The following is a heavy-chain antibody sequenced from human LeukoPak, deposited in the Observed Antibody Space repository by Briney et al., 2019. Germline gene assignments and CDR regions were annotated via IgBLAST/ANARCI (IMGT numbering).Heavy chain of an antibody. V-gene: IGHV3-21*01. CDR1: RFTFSTYS. D-gene: IGHD6-13*01. J-gene: IGHJ4*02. Sequence: GGSLRLSCAASRFTFSTYSMNWVRQAPGKGLEWVSSISSGSSYIYYADSVKGRFTISRDNSKNTLYLQMNSLRAEDTAVYYYDKDRPGGSRWVRRDYWGQGTLVTVSS. CDR2: ISSGSSYI. CDR3: DKDRPGGSRWVRRDY.